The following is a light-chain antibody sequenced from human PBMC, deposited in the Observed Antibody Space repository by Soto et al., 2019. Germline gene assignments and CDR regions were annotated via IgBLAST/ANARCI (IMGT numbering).Light chain of an antibody. CDR1: QSVSSN. V-gene: IGKV3-15*01. J-gene: IGKJ2*01. CDR3: QQYNNWPT. Sequence: EIVMTQYPATLSVSPGERATLSCRASQSVSSNLAWYQQKPGQAPSLLIYCASTRATGIPARFSGRGSWTEFTLTISILQYEDFAVDYCQQYNNWPTFGQGTKLEIK. CDR2: CAS.